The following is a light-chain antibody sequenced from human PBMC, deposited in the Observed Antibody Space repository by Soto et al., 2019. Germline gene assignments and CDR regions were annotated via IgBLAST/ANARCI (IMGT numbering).Light chain of an antibody. Sequence: QSALTQPPSASGSPGQSLTISCTGTSSDVGAHNYVSWYQQNPGKAPKLMLYDVNKRPSGVPDRFSGSKSGNTASLTVSGLQAEDEADYYCSSYAGGNNWVFGGGTKDTVL. CDR3: SSYAGGNNWV. J-gene: IGLJ3*02. V-gene: IGLV2-8*01. CDR2: DVN. CDR1: SSDVGAHNY.